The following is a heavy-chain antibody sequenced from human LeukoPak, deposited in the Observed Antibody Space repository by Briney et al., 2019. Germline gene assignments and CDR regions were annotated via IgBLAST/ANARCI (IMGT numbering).Heavy chain of an antibody. CDR2: FDPEDGET. CDR1: GYTLTELS. J-gene: IGHJ4*02. V-gene: IGHV1-24*01. Sequence: GASVKVSCKVSGYTLTELSMHWVRQAPGKGLEWMGGFDPEDGETIYAQKFQGRVTMTEDTSTDTAYMELSSLRSDDTAVYYCARGGYCSSISCSYNFDYWGQGTLVTVSS. CDR3: ARGGYCSSISCSYNFDY. D-gene: IGHD2-2*03.